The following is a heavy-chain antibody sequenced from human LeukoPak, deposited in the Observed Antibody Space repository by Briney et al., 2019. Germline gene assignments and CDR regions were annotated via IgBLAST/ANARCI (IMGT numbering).Heavy chain of an antibody. CDR2: IYYSGST. V-gene: IGHV4-30-4*08. D-gene: IGHD1-26*01. Sequence: SQTLSLTCTVSGGSIRSGDYYWSWSRQPPGKGLEWIGFIYYSGSTYYNPPLKSRVTISVDTSNNKYSLKLSSVTAADTAAYYCATAPGRGSNLAFDIWGQGTMVTVSS. CDR1: GGSIRSGDYY. CDR3: ATAPGRGSNLAFDI. J-gene: IGHJ3*02.